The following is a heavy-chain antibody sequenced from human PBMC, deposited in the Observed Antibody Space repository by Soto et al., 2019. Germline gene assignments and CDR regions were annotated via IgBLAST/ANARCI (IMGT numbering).Heavy chain of an antibody. D-gene: IGHD3-10*01. CDR1: GFTFSSYW. Sequence: EVQLVESGGGLVQPGGSLRLSCAASGFTFSSYWMHWVRQAPGKGLVWVSRINSDGSSTSYAYSVKGRFTISRDNAKNTLYPQMNSLRAEDPAVYYCARDRGWFGEVPFDYWGQGILVTVS. CDR3: ARDRGWFGEVPFDY. V-gene: IGHV3-74*01. CDR2: INSDGSST. J-gene: IGHJ4*02.